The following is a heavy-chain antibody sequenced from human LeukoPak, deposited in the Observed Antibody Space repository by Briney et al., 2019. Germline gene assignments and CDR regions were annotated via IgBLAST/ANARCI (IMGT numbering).Heavy chain of an antibody. J-gene: IGHJ4*02. V-gene: IGHV3-48*01. CDR2: ISSSSSTI. CDR3: ARGDSYYYDSSGYSDY. CDR1: GFTFSSYI. D-gene: IGHD3-22*01. Sequence: GGSLRLSCAASGFTFSSYIMNWVRQAPWKGLEWVSYISSSSSTIYYADSVKGRFTISRDNAKNSLYLQMNSLRAEDTAVYYCARGDSYYYDSSGYSDYWGQGTLVTVSS.